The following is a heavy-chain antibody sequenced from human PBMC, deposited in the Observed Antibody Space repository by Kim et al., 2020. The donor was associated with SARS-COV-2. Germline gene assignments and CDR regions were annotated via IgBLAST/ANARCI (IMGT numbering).Heavy chain of an antibody. V-gene: IGHV1-46*01. D-gene: IGHD1-26*01. J-gene: IGHJ4*02. CDR1: GYTFTDYY. CDR3: AKLLATSGVGY. Sequence: ASVKVSCKASGYTFTDYYIHWVRQAPGQGLEWMGMINPSGGGTTYAQKFQGRVTMTGDTSTSTVYMDLSSLTSEDTAVYFCAKLLATSGVGYWGQGTLVT. CDR2: INPSGGGT.